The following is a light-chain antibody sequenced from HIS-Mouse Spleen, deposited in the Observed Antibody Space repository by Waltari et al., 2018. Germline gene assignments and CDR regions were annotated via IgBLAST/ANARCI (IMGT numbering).Light chain of an antibody. CDR2: EDS. CDR3: YSTDSSGNHRV. Sequence: SYQLPQPPSVSVSPGQTARTTRPGDALPKNYAYWYQQKSGQAPVLVIYEDSKRPSGIPERFSGSSSGTMATLTISGAQVEDEADYYCYSTDSSGNHRVFGGGTKLTVL. V-gene: IGLV3-10*01. J-gene: IGLJ2*01. CDR1: ALPKNY.